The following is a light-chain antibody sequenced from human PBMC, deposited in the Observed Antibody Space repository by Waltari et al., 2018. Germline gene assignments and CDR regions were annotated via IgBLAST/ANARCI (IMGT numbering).Light chain of an antibody. CDR2: DAS. Sequence: QSALTQPASVSGSPGQSITISCTGTSSAVGGYNPVPCYQQHPGKAPKLMIYDASKRPAGVCKRFSGSRSGNTASLTISGLQAEDEADYYCSSYTSSSPYVFGTGTKVTVL. V-gene: IGLV2-14*01. CDR1: SSAVGGYNP. CDR3: SSYTSSSPYV. J-gene: IGLJ1*01.